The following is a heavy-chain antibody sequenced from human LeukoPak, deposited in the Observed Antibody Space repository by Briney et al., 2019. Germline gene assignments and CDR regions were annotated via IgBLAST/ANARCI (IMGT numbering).Heavy chain of an antibody. Sequence: SETLSLTCSVSGGSVTSGTYHWGWIRQPPGKGLEWIGSVYFHGGTPYNPCLQSRVTISVDTSKNQFSLRLSSVTAADTALYYCARDHYYDGRGRFDPWGQGTLVTVSS. V-gene: IGHV4-39*07. D-gene: IGHD3-16*01. J-gene: IGHJ5*02. CDR3: ARDHYYDGRGRFDP. CDR1: GGSVTSGTYH. CDR2: VYFHGGT.